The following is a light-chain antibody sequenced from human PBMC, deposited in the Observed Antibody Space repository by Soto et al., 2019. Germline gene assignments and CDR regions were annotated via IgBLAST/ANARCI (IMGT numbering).Light chain of an antibody. CDR1: QDISNY. Sequence: DIQMTQSPSSLSASVGDRVTITCKASQDISNYLNWYQQKPGKAPKLLIYDASNLETGVPSRFSGSGSGTDFTFTISSLQPEDIAAYYCQQYDNLLLTFGGGTKVDIK. CDR2: DAS. J-gene: IGKJ4*01. V-gene: IGKV1-33*01. CDR3: QQYDNLLLT.